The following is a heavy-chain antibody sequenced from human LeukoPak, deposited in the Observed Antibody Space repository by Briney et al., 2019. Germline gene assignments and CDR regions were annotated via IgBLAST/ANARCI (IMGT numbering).Heavy chain of an antibody. J-gene: IGHJ4*02. Sequence: SETLSLTCAVYGGSFSGYYWSLIRQPPGKGLEWIGEINPSGSTNYNPSLKSRVTISVDTSKNQFSLKLNSVTAADTAVYYCARAQYSSGWYTSRDPFDYWGQGTLVTVSS. D-gene: IGHD6-19*01. V-gene: IGHV4-34*01. CDR2: INPSGST. CDR3: ARAQYSSGWYTSRDPFDY. CDR1: GGSFSGYY.